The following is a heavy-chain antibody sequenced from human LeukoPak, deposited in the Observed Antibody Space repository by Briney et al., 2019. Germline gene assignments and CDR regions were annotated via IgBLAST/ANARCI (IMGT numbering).Heavy chain of an antibody. V-gene: IGHV1-46*01. D-gene: IGHD2-8*01. CDR3: ARRDIVRGFDY. CDR1: GYTFTSYY. Sequence: GASVKVSCKASGYTFTSYYMHWVRQAPGQGLEWMGIINPSGGSTSYAQKFQSRVTMTRDMSTSKVYMELSSLRSEDTAVYYCARRDIVRGFDYWGQGTLVTVSS. J-gene: IGHJ4*02. CDR2: INPSGGST.